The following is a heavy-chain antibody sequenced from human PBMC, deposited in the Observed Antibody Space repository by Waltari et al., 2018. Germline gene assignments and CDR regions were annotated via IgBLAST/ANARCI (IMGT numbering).Heavy chain of an antibody. CDR3: AKPFYNWDDPLVS. CDR2: ITISEAQ. V-gene: IGHV3-23*01. J-gene: IGHJ5*02. CDR1: EFPFNSCA. Sequence: EVQLLESGGELVQAGGSLRLSCSVPEFPFNSCAINWVRRVPGTGWQWVVAITISEAQFHSDSVKGRFTISRDASKDTVYLQMNSLRADDTALYYCAKPFYNWDDPLVSWGQGTQVTVSS. D-gene: IGHD1-20*01.